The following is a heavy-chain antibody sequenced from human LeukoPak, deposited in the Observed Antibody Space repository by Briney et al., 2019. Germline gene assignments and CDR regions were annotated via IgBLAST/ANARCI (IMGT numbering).Heavy chain of an antibody. CDR3: AKGIQPIDY. CDR2: ISGRDGST. J-gene: IGHJ4*02. D-gene: IGHD5-18*01. CDR1: GFTFSSYA. V-gene: IGHV3-23*01. Sequence: TGGSLRLSCAASGFTFSSYAMSWVRQAPGKGLEWVSAISGRDGSTYYADSVKGRFTISRDNSKNTLYLQMSSLRAEDTAVYYCAKGIQPIDYWGQGTLVTVSS.